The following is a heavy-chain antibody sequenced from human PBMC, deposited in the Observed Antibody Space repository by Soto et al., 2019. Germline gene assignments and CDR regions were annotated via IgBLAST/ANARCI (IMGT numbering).Heavy chain of an antibody. V-gene: IGHV3-23*01. J-gene: IGHJ6*02. CDR3: AKDHPQARLYYYGMDV. CDR1: GFTFSTYV. CDR2: ISDRGTIT. Sequence: GGSLRLSCAASGFTFSTYVMSWVRQAPGKGLEWVSGISDRGTITYYAASVKGRFTISRDNSKNTLYLQVTSLRAEDTAVYYCAKDHPQARLYYYGMDVWGQGTTVTVSS. D-gene: IGHD1-26*01.